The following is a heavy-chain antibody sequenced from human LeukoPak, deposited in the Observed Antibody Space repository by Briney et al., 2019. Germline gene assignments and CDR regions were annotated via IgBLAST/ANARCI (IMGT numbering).Heavy chain of an antibody. D-gene: IGHD2-2*01. V-gene: IGHV3-21*01. Sequence: GGSLRLSCAASGFTLSNYDMNWVRQAPGKGLERVSSTSTSSRYIYYKDSVRGRFTISRDDAKNSLYLEMNSLRAEDTAVYYWARADCSSATCYLRRSWFDPWGQGTLVTVSS. CDR2: TSTSSRYI. J-gene: IGHJ5*02. CDR1: GFTLSNYD. CDR3: ARADCSSATCYLRRSWFDP.